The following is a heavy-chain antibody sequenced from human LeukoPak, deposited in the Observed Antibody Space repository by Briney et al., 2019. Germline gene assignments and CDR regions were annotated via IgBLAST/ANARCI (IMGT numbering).Heavy chain of an antibody. V-gene: IGHV3-74*01. D-gene: IGHD1-26*01. Sequence: GGSLRLSCAASGFTFSSYWMHWVRQAPGKGLVWVSRINSDGNSTSHADSVRGRYTISRDNAKNTVYLQMSSLRAEDTAVYYCARGDSGSYRFDYWGQGTLVTVSS. CDR3: ARGDSGSYRFDY. J-gene: IGHJ4*02. CDR2: INSDGNST. CDR1: GFTFSSYW.